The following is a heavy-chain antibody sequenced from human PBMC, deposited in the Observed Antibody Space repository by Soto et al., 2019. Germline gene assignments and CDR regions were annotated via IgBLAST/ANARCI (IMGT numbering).Heavy chain of an antibody. D-gene: IGHD4-4*01. CDR2: IFPNVGTA. J-gene: IGHJ4*02. CDR3: VSARYSGRRGLFDV. V-gene: IGHV1-69*13. CDR1: GGSISTNE. Sequence: AVKVSCKASGGSISTNEIDWGLQALGQGLEWMGRIFPNVGTADYAQKFEGRLTIIADESTATVFMELSRLSPADTAVYFCVSARYSGRRGLFDVWGQGTQVTVSS.